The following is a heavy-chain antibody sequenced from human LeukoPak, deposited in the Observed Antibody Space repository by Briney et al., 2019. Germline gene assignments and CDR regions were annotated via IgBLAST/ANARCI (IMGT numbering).Heavy chain of an antibody. CDR3: ARQLSGYDYVVWFDP. Sequence: PSETLSLTCTVSGVSIGVSAYYWSWIRQAPEKGLEWIGDIYYTGSTNYNPSLKSRVTISADTSKNKFSLKLRSVTAADTAMYHCARQLSGYDYVVWFDPWGQGTRVTVSS. D-gene: IGHD5-12*01. J-gene: IGHJ5*02. CDR1: GVSIGVSAYY. V-gene: IGHV4-59*08. CDR2: IYYTGST.